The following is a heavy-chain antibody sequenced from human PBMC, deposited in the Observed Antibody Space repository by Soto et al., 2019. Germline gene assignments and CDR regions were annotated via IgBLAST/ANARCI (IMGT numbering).Heavy chain of an antibody. D-gene: IGHD6-13*01. Sequence: VGSLRLSCAASGFTFSSYAMSWVRQAPGKGPEWVSAISGSGGSTYYADSVKGRFTISRDNSKNTLYLQMNSLRAEDTAVYYCAKDRGPGAAAGGEFDYWGQGTLLTVSS. V-gene: IGHV3-23*01. CDR3: AKDRGPGAAAGGEFDY. CDR1: GFTFSSYA. CDR2: ISGSGGST. J-gene: IGHJ4*02.